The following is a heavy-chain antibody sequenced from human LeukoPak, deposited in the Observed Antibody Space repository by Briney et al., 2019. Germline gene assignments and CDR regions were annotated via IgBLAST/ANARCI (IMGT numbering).Heavy chain of an antibody. Sequence: SETLSLTCAVSGYSISTGRYWGWIRQPPGKGLEWIGSIYHSGSTHYNPSLKSRVTISVDTSKNHFSLTLRSVTAADTAVYYCARSLSTAGIDYWGQGTLVTVSS. V-gene: IGHV4-38-2*01. CDR2: IYHSGST. CDR1: GYSISTGRY. D-gene: IGHD2-2*01. J-gene: IGHJ4*02. CDR3: ARSLSTAGIDY.